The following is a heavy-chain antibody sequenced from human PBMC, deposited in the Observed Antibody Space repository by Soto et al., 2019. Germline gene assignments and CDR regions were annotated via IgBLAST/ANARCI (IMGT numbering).Heavy chain of an antibody. CDR1: GDSFTSNY. J-gene: IGHJ4*02. Sequence: XSVKVSCKASGDSFTSNYIHWVRQAPGQGFEWMGWINPKSGGTKYPQKFQGRVTMTRDTSLSTVYMTLTRLTSDDTAVYYCARDLAKGGGSAGFDYWGQGALVTVSS. CDR2: INPKSGGT. D-gene: IGHD1-26*01. CDR3: ARDLAKGGGSAGFDY. V-gene: IGHV1-2*02.